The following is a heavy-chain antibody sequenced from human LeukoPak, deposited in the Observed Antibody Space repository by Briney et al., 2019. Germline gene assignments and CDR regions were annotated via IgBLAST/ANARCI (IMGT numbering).Heavy chain of an antibody. CDR1: GFTFSSYA. V-gene: IGHV3-23*01. CDR2: ISGSGGST. CDR3: AKGAPYYYGMDV. J-gene: IGHJ6*02. Sequence: GGSLSLSCAASGFTFSSYAMSWVRQALGKGLEWVSAISGSGGSTYYADSVKGRFTISRDNSKNTLHLQMNSLRAEDTAVYYCAKGAPYYYGMDVWGQGTTVTVSS.